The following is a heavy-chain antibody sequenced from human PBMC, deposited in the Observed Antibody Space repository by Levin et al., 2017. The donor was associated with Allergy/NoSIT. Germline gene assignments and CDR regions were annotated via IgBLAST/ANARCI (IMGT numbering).Heavy chain of an antibody. V-gene: IGHV1-2*02. CDR2: INPNSGGT. CDR1: GYTFTGYY. CDR3: ARSCSSTSCYFGIDY. Sequence: ASVKVSCKASGYTFTGYYMHWVRQAPGQGLEWMGWINPNSGGTNYAQKFQGRVTMTRDTSISTAYMELSRLRSDDTAVYYCARSCSSTSCYFGIDYWGQGTLVTVSS. J-gene: IGHJ4*02. D-gene: IGHD2-2*01.